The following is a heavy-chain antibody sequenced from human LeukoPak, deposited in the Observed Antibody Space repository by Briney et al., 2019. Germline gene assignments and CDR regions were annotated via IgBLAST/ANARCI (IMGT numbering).Heavy chain of an antibody. Sequence: PGGSLRLSCAASGFTFSSYAMHWVRQAPGKGLEWVTIISHDGSNKYYADSVKGRFTISRDNSKNTLYPQMNSLRAEDTAVYYCATHYYDSSGYYSPDYWGQGTLVTVSS. CDR2: ISHDGSNK. CDR1: GFTFSSYA. V-gene: IGHV3-30-3*01. J-gene: IGHJ4*02. CDR3: ATHYYDSSGYYSPDY. D-gene: IGHD3-22*01.